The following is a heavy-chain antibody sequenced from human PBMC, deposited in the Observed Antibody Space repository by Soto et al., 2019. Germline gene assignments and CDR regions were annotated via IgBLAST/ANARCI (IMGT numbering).Heavy chain of an antibody. CDR1: GFTFRDYA. CDR2: ISSSSYYI. Sequence: LRLSCAASGFTFRDYAMNLVRQAPGNGLEWVSSISSSSYYIYYADSMKGRFTISRDNAKNSLYLQMNSLRAEDTAVYYCAREKQDEAFDIWGQGTMVTVSS. J-gene: IGHJ3*02. V-gene: IGHV3-21*01. CDR3: AREKQDEAFDI.